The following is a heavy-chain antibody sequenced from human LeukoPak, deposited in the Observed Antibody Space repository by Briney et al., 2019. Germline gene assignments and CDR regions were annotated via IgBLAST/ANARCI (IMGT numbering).Heavy chain of an antibody. J-gene: IGHJ4*02. D-gene: IGHD3-16*02. CDR2: IYYSGST. CDR1: GGSISSYY. V-gene: IGHV4-59*08. Sequence: SETLSLTCTVSGGSISSYYWSWIRQPPGKGLEWIGYIYYSGSTNYNPSLKSRVTISVDTSKNQFSLKLSSVTAADTAVYYCATCPRVTFGGVIAGFDYWGQGTLVTVSS. CDR3: ATCPRVTFGGVIAGFDY.